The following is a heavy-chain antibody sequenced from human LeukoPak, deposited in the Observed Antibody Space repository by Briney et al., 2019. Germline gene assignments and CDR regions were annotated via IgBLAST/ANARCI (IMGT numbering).Heavy chain of an antibody. V-gene: IGHV3-23*01. CDR1: GFTFSNYA. J-gene: IGHJ4*02. Sequence: TGGSLRLSCAASGFTFSNYAISWVRQTPGKGLEWVSAISGSGDSTYYADSVKGRFTISRDNSKNTLYLQMNSLRAEDTAVYYCAIRSGYSGYDLFDYWGQGTLVTVSS. D-gene: IGHD5-12*01. CDR3: AIRSGYSGYDLFDY. CDR2: ISGSGDST.